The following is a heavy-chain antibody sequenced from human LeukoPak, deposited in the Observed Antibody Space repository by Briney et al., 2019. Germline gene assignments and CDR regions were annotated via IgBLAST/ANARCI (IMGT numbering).Heavy chain of an antibody. Sequence: GGSLRLSCAASGFTFSDFAMHWLRQAPGKGLEYVSTISSNGLSPYYANSVKGRFTISRDNSNLYLQMGSLRADDTAVYYCVRAHSIHNYHYGIDVWGQGTLVTVSS. CDR3: VRAHSIHNYHYGIDV. D-gene: IGHD3-3*01. J-gene: IGHJ6*02. V-gene: IGHV3-64*01. CDR2: ISSNGLSP. CDR1: GFTFSDFA.